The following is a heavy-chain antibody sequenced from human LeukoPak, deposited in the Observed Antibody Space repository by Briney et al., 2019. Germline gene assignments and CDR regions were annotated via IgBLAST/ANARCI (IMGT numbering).Heavy chain of an antibody. J-gene: IGHJ3*02. Sequence: GASVKVSCKASGYTFTSYGISWVRQAPGQGLEWMGWISAYNGNTNYAQKLQARVTMTTDTSTSTAYMDLKSLRSDDTAVYYCAREGYCGGGSCHPDDAFDIWGQGTMVTVSS. CDR1: GYTFTSYG. CDR2: ISAYNGNT. V-gene: IGHV1-18*01. D-gene: IGHD2-15*01. CDR3: AREGYCGGGSCHPDDAFDI.